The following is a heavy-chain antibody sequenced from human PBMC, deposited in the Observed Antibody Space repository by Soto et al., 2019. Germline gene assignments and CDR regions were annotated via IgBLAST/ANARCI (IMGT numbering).Heavy chain of an antibody. V-gene: IGHV3-15*01. CDR3: AAALDIVVTTPLGFDY. Sequence: GGSLRLSCAASGFTFSNAWMSWVRQAPGKGLEWVGRIKSKTDGGTTDYAAPVKGRFTISRDDSKNTLYLQMNSLKTEDTAVYYCAAALDIVVTTPLGFDYWGQGTLVTVSS. CDR1: GFTFSNAW. J-gene: IGHJ4*02. CDR2: IKSKTDGGTT. D-gene: IGHD5-12*01.